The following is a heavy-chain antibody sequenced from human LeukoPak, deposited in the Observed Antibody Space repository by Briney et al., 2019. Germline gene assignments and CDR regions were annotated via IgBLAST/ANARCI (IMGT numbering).Heavy chain of an antibody. Sequence: ASVKVSGKASGYTFTGYYMHWVRQAPGQGLEWMGWINPNSGGTNYAQKFQGRVTMTRDTSISTAYMELSRLRSDDTAVYYCARTPNQLLYKGGSYYYYGMDVWGQGTTVTVSS. CDR2: INPNSGGT. CDR1: GYTFTGYY. J-gene: IGHJ6*02. V-gene: IGHV1-2*02. D-gene: IGHD2-2*02. CDR3: ARTPNQLLYKGGSYYYYGMDV.